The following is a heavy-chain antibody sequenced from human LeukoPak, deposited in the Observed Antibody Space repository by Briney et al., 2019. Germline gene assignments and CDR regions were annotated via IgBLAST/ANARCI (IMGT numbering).Heavy chain of an antibody. D-gene: IGHD4/OR15-4a*01. J-gene: IGHJ4*02. V-gene: IGHV3-23*01. CDR3: TIDSYGANAY. CDR1: GFTFTSYT. Sequence: PGGSLRLSCVGSGFTFTSYTMRWVRQAPGKGLEWVSTINVNGDKTYYADSVKGRFAISRDNSKNTIFLQMDSLRAEDSALYYCTIDSYGANAYWGQGTLVTVSS. CDR2: INVNGDKT.